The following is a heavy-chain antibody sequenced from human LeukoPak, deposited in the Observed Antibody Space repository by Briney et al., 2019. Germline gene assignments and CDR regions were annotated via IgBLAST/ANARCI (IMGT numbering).Heavy chain of an antibody. Sequence: SETLSLTCTVSGGSISSYYWSWIRQPPGKGLEWIGYIYYSGSTNYNPSLKSRVTMSVDTSKNQFSLKLSSVTAADTAVYYCARDSGRRLYSYGYIDYWGQGTLVTVSS. CDR1: GGSISSYY. V-gene: IGHV4-59*12. CDR3: ARDSGRRLYSYGYIDY. D-gene: IGHD5-18*01. CDR2: IYYSGST. J-gene: IGHJ4*02.